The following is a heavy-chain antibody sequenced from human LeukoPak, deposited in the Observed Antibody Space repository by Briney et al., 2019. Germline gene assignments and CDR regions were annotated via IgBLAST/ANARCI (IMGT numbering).Heavy chain of an antibody. CDR3: ARDIYYGSGSYFLYFDY. CDR2: ISAYNGNT. CDR1: GYTFTSYG. Sequence: ASVKVSCKASGYTFTSYGISWVRQAPGQGLEWMGWISAYNGNTNYAQKLQGRATMTTDTSTSTAYMELRSLRSDDTAVYYCARDIYYGSGSYFLYFDYWGQGTLVTVSS. J-gene: IGHJ4*02. D-gene: IGHD3-10*01. V-gene: IGHV1-18*01.